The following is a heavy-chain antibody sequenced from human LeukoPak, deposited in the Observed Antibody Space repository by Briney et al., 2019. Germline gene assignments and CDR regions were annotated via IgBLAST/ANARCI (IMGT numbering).Heavy chain of an antibody. CDR1: GGSISSYY. V-gene: IGHV4-59*08. CDR2: IYYSGST. J-gene: IGHJ5*02. Sequence: SETLSLTCTVSGGSISSYYWSWIRQPPGKGLEWIGYIYYSGSTNYNPSLKSRVTTSVDTSKNQFSLKLSSVTAADTAVYYCARLARYCSSTSCLIGWFDPWGQGTLVTVSS. D-gene: IGHD2-2*01. CDR3: ARLARYCSSTSCLIGWFDP.